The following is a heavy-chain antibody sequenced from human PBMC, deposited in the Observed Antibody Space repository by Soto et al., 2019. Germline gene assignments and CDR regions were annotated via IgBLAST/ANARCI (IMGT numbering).Heavy chain of an antibody. CDR1: GFTVSSNY. Sequence: EVQLVESGGGLVQPGGSLRLSCAASGFTVSSNYMSWVRQAPGKGLEWVSVIYSGGSTYYADSVKGRFTISRDNSKNTLYLQMNSLRAEDTSVYYCARETHDYGDSIGRDYYCGMDGWGQGTTVTVYS. CDR2: IYSGGST. J-gene: IGHJ6*02. D-gene: IGHD4-17*01. V-gene: IGHV3-66*01. CDR3: ARETHDYGDSIGRDYYCGMDG.